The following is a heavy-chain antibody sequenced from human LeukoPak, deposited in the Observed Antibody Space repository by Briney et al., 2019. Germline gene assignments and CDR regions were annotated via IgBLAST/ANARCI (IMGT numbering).Heavy chain of an antibody. CDR1: GYSFTSYW. J-gene: IGHJ4*02. Sequence: GESLKISCKGSGYSFTSYWIAWVRQAPGKGLEWVSYISSISSTIYYADSVKGRFTISRDNAKNSLYLQMNSLRAEDTAVYYCARSSRELGGYAPWELMPPFDYWGQGTLVTVSS. D-gene: IGHD1-7*01. CDR3: ARSSRELGGYAPWELMPPFDY. CDR2: ISSISSTI. V-gene: IGHV3-48*01.